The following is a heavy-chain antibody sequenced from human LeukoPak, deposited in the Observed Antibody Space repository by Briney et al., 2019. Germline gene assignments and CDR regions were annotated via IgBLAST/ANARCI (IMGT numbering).Heavy chain of an antibody. CDR3: ASAHGSTSESPFDY. J-gene: IGHJ4*02. Sequence: KPSETLSLTCAVYGGSFSGYYWSWIRQPPGKGLEWIGEINHSGSTNYNPSLKSRVTISVDTSKNQFSLKLSSVTAADTAVYYCASAHGSTSESPFDYWGREPWSPSPQ. CDR2: INHSGST. D-gene: IGHD2-2*01. V-gene: IGHV4-34*01. CDR1: GGSFSGYY.